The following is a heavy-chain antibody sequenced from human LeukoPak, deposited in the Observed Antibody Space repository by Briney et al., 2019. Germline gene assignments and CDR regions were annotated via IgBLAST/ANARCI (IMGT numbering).Heavy chain of an antibody. CDR3: AREAYYDSSAALPADY. J-gene: IGHJ4*02. CDR2: IKQDGSEK. Sequence: TGGSLRLSCAASGFTFSSYWMSWVRQAPGKGLEWVANIKQDGSEKYYVDSVKGRFTISRDNAKNSLYLQMNSPRAEDTAVYYCAREAYYDSSAALPADYWGQGTLVTVSS. CDR1: GFTFSSYW. V-gene: IGHV3-7*01. D-gene: IGHD3-22*01.